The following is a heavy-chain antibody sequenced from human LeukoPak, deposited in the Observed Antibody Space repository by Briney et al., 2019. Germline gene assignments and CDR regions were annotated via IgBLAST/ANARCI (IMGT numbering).Heavy chain of an antibody. CDR1: GFTFSSNA. V-gene: IGHV3-23*01. Sequence: GGSLRLSCAASGFTFSSNAMSWVRQAPGKGLEWVSAVGGSGGVTQYADSVKGRFTISRDNSRNTLFLQMNSLRAEDTAVYFCARDPNGDYIGAFEFWGQGTMVTVSS. CDR2: VGGSGGVT. CDR3: ARDPNGDYIGAFEF. J-gene: IGHJ3*01. D-gene: IGHD4-17*01.